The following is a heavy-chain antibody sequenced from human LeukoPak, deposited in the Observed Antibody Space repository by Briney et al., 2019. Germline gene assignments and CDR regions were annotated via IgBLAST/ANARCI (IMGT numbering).Heavy chain of an antibody. CDR3: ARDGPGYCSGGSCYPYYYGMDV. CDR2: ISAYNGNT. J-gene: IGHJ6*02. CDR1: GYTFTSYG. Sequence: ASVKVSCKASGYTFTSYGISWVRQAPGQGLEWMGWISAYNGNTNYAQKLQGRVTMTTDTSTSTAYMELRSLRSDDTAVYYCARDGPGYCSGGSCYPYYYGMDVWGQGTTVTVS. V-gene: IGHV1-18*01. D-gene: IGHD2-15*01.